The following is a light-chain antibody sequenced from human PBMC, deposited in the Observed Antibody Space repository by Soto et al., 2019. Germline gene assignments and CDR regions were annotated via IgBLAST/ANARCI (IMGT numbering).Light chain of an antibody. V-gene: IGKV1-33*01. CDR2: DAS. CDR3: QQYDNLPLT. J-gene: IGKJ4*01. Sequence: DIQMTQSPSSLSASVGDRVTITCQASQDIRHYLNWYQQEPGRAPKLLIYDASTLETGVPSRFSGSGSWTDFTFTISSLQPEDIATYYCQQYDNLPLTFGGGTKVEIK. CDR1: QDIRHY.